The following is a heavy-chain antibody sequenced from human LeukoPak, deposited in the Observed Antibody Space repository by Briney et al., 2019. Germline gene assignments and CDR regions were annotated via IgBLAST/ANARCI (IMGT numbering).Heavy chain of an antibody. D-gene: IGHD2-21*02. J-gene: IGHJ2*01. V-gene: IGHV3-21*01. CDR1: GFTFSSYS. CDR3: ARDRGRAYCGGDCYPPHWYFDL. CDR2: ISSSSSYI. Sequence: PGGSLRLSCAASGFTFSSYSMNWVRQAPGKGLEWVSSISSSSSYIYYADSVKGRFTISRDNAKNSLYLQMNSLRAEDTAVYYCARDRGRAYCGGDCYPPHWYFDLWGRGTLVTVSS.